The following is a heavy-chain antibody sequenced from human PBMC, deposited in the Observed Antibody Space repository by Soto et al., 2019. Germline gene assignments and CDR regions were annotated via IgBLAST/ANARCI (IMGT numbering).Heavy chain of an antibody. D-gene: IGHD3-3*01. CDR3: ASTYYDFWSGYDY. Sequence: SDTLSLTSTVSCGSISSYYWSWIRQPPGKGLEWIGYIYYSGSTNYNPSLKSRVTISVDTSKNQFSLKLSSVTAADTAVYYCASTYYDFWSGYDYWGQATLVTVSS. CDR2: IYYSGST. CDR1: CGSISSYY. J-gene: IGHJ4*02. V-gene: IGHV4-59*01.